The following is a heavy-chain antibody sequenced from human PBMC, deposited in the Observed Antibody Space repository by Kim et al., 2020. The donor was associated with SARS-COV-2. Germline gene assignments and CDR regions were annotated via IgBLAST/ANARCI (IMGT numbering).Heavy chain of an antibody. CDR3: ANPRQPDY. Sequence: GATTTYADSVKGRFTVSRDHSQNTLYLQMSSLRAEDTAIYYCANPRQPDYWGQGTLVTVSS. V-gene: IGHV3-23*01. J-gene: IGHJ4*01. CDR2: GATT. D-gene: IGHD6-13*01.